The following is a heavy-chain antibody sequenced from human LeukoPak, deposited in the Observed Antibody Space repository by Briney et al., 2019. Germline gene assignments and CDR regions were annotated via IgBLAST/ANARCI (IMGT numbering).Heavy chain of an antibody. CDR3: ARAVRAKDQYYDYVWGSYMYFDY. J-gene: IGHJ4*02. Sequence: GGSLRLSCAASGFTFSSYAMHWVRQAPGKGLEYVSAISSNGGSTYYANSVKGRFTISRDNSKNTLYLQMGSLRAEDMAVYYCARAVRAKDQYYDYVWGSYMYFDYWCQGTLVTVSS. CDR1: GFTFSSYA. D-gene: IGHD3-16*01. V-gene: IGHV3-64*01. CDR2: ISSNGGST.